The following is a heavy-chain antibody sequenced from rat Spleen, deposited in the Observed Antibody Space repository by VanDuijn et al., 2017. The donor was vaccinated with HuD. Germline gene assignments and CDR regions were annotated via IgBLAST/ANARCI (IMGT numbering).Heavy chain of an antibody. D-gene: IGHD1-2*01. CDR2: MWRSGST. CDR3: ARDPYSRPFDY. J-gene: IGHJ2*01. V-gene: IGHV2-47*01. CDR1: GLSLTSNS. Sequence: QVQLTESGPGLVQPSQTLSLTCTVSGLSLTSNSVSWIRQPPGKGLEWMGVMWRSGSTEYNSGLKSRLSISRDTSKSQLFLKMNSLQTEDTATYYCARDPYSRPFDYWGQGVMVTVSS.